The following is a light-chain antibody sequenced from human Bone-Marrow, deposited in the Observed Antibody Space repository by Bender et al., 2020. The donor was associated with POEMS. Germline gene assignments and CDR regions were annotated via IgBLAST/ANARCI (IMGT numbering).Light chain of an antibody. CDR3: CSYTRFNTWV. CDR1: SNDVGSYNL. J-gene: IGLJ3*02. CDR2: EGN. V-gene: IGLV2-14*02. Sequence: QSALTQPRSVSGSPGQSVTISCTGTSNDVGSYNLVSWYQQHPGRAPKVIIYEGNKRPSGVPNRFSGSKSGNTASLTVSGLQAEDEADYYCCSYTRFNTWVFGGGTKLTVL.